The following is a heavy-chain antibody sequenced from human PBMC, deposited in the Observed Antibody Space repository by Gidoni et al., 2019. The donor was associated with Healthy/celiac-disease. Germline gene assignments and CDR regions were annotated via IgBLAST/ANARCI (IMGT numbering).Heavy chain of an antibody. Sequence: QVQLVESGGGVVQPGRSLRLSCAASGFTFSHYGMHWVRQAPGKGLEWVAVIWYDGSNKYYADSVKGRFTISRDNSKNTLYLQMNSLRAEDTAVYYCARDRGIAARQLLSYYGMDVWGQGTTVTVSS. CDR2: IWYDGSNK. D-gene: IGHD6-6*01. J-gene: IGHJ6*02. CDR1: GFTFSHYG. V-gene: IGHV3-33*01. CDR3: ARDRGIAARQLLSYYGMDV.